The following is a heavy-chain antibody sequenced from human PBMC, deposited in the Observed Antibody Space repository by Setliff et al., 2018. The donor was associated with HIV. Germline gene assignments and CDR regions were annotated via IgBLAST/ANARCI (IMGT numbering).Heavy chain of an antibody. CDR2: IYYSGRT. J-gene: IGHJ5*02. CDR3: ARLWLHYGDDIPKFDP. CDR1: GGPISSYY. Sequence: SETLSLTCTVSGGPISSYYWSWIRQPPGKGLEWIGYIYYSGRTNYNPSLKSRVTISVDTSKNQFSLKLTSVTAADTAVYYCARLWLHYGDDIPKFDPWGQGTLVTVSS. D-gene: IGHD4-17*01. V-gene: IGHV4-59*08.